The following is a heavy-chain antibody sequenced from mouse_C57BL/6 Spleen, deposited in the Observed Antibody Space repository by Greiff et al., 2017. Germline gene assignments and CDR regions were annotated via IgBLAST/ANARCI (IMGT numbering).Heavy chain of an antibody. Sequence: VQVVESGAELVKPGASVKLSCKASGYTFTEYTIHWVKQRSGQGLEWIGWFYPGSGSIKYNEKFKDKATLTADKSSSTVYMELSRLTSEDSAVYFCARHEEYSNWFAYWGQGTLVTVSA. CDR3: ARHEEYSNWFAY. J-gene: IGHJ3*01. V-gene: IGHV1-62-2*01. CDR2: FYPGSGSI. D-gene: IGHD2-5*01. CDR1: GYTFTEYT.